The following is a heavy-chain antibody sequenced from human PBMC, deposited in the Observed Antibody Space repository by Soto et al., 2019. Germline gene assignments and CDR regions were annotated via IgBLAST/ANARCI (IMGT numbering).Heavy chain of an antibody. CDR1: GYTFTSYA. J-gene: IGHJ6*02. CDR3: AREGDSYDSSGYPYYYYSMDV. D-gene: IGHD3-22*01. CDR2: IIPILGIA. Sequence: GASVKVSCKASGYTFTSYAMHWVRQAPGQGLEWMGRIIPILGIANYAQKLQGRVTITADKSTSTAYMELSSLRSEDTAVYYCAREGDSYDSSGYPYYYYSMDVWGQGTTVTVSS. V-gene: IGHV1-69*04.